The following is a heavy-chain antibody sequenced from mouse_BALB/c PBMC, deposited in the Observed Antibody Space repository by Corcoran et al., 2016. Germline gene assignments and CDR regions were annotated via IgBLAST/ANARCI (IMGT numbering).Heavy chain of an antibody. J-gene: IGHJ3*01. D-gene: IGHD1-2*01. V-gene: IGHV14-3*02. CDR2: IDPANGNT. CDR1: GFNIKDTY. CDR3: ASDGGFAY. Sequence: EVQLQQSGAELVKSGASVKLSCTASGFNIKDTYMHWVKQRPEQGLEWIGRIDPANGNTKYDPKFQGKATITADTSSNTAYLQLSSLTSEDTAVYYCASDGGFAYWGQGTLVTVSA.